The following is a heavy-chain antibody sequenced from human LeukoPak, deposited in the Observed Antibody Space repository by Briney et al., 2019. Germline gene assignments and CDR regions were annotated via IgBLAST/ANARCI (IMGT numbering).Heavy chain of an antibody. D-gene: IGHD6-13*01. CDR3: ANRGSGWYEDYYYMDV. CDR1: GFTFSSYG. CDR2: IRYDGSNK. V-gene: IGHV3-30*02. J-gene: IGHJ6*03. Sequence: GGSLRLSCAASGFTFSSYGMHWVRQAPGKGLEWVAFIRYDGSNKYYADSVKGRFTISRDNSKNTLYLQMNSLRAEDTAVYYGANRGSGWYEDYYYMDVWGKGTTVTISS.